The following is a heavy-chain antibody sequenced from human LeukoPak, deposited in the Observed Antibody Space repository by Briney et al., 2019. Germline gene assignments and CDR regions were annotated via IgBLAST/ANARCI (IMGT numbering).Heavy chain of an antibody. CDR1: GFTFSSYA. Sequence: GGSLRLSCAASGFTFSSYAMSWVRQAPGKGLEWVSGISGSGGSTYYADSVKGRFTISRDNSKNTLYLQMNSLRAEDTAVYYCASHSSGWYEEYFQHWGQGTLVTVSS. CDR3: ASHSSGWYEEYFQH. D-gene: IGHD6-19*01. CDR2: ISGSGGST. J-gene: IGHJ1*01. V-gene: IGHV3-23*01.